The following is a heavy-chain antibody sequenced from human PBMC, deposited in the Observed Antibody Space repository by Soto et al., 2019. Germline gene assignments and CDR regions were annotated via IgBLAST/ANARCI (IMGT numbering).Heavy chain of an antibody. J-gene: IGHJ4*02. D-gene: IGHD6-13*01. Sequence: QVQLQESGPGLVKPSETLSLTCTVSGGSISSYYWSWIRQPPGKGLEWIGYIYYSGSTNYNPSLKSRVTISVDTSKNQFSLKLSSVTAADTAVYYCARVSSSSWYGVYYFDYWGQGTLVTVSS. CDR3: ARVSSSSWYGVYYFDY. CDR1: GGSISSYY. V-gene: IGHV4-59*01. CDR2: IYYSGST.